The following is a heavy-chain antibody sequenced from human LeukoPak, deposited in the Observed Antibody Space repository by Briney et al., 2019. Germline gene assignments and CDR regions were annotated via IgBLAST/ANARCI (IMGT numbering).Heavy chain of an antibody. V-gene: IGHV3-23*01. Sequence: GGSLRLSCAASGFTFTNAWMHWVRQAPGKGLEWVSAISGSGGSTYYADSVKGRFTISRDNSKNTLYLQMNSLRAEDTAVYYCAKIYVFMDYWGQGTLVTVSS. J-gene: IGHJ4*02. CDR1: GFTFTNAW. CDR3: AKIYVFMDY. CDR2: ISGSGGST. D-gene: IGHD5/OR15-5a*01.